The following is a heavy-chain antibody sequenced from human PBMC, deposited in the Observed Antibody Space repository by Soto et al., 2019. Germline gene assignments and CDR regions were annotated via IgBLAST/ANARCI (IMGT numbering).Heavy chain of an antibody. J-gene: IGHJ6*02. CDR1: GYIFVNYG. D-gene: IGHD3-16*01. CDR2: ISTYSGNT. Sequence: QVQLVQSGDEVRKPGSSVKVSCKASGYIFVNYGIAWVRQAPGQGLEWMGWISTYSGNTHYASKVQGRLTMTTDTSTSTAYMVLGSLTSEDTAGYYCALVDNYVTPTPQDVWGQGTTVTVSS. CDR3: ALVDNYVTPTPQDV. V-gene: IGHV1-18*01.